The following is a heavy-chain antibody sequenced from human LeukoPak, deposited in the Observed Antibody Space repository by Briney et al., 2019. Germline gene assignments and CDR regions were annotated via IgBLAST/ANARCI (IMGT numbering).Heavy chain of an antibody. V-gene: IGHV4-31*03. J-gene: IGHJ3*02. CDR3: ARWGDLTVTTRTAFDT. D-gene: IGHD4-17*01. CDR1: GGSISSGGYY. Sequence: PSETLSLTCTVSGGSISSGGYYWSWIRQHPGKGLEWIMYNDDSRSAHYNPVLKSRVTISVDTSKNQFSLKLSSVTAADTAVYYCARWGDLTVTTRTAFDTWGQGTMVTVSS. CDR2: NDDSRSA.